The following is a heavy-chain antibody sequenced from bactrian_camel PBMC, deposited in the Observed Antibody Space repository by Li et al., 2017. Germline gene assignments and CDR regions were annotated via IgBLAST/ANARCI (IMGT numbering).Heavy chain of an antibody. CDR1: GRTC. CDR3: AAQFLEASCAVVHAIDN. D-gene: IGHD2*01. V-gene: IGHV3S53*01. CDR2: IDKRDRT. Sequence: VQLVESGGGSVQTGGSLTLSCAISGRTCMGWFRQAPGREREAVAVIDKRDRTHYTDSVRGRFSISLDTAKNTVFLQMNSLKPEDTATYYCAAQFLEASCAVVHAIDNWGQGTQVTVS. J-gene: IGHJ4*01.